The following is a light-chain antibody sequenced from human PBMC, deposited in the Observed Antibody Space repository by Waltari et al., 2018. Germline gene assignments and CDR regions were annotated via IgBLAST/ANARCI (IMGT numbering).Light chain of an antibody. V-gene: IGKV3-20*01. CDR3: QQYGSSVLYT. CDR1: HSLTKRY. J-gene: IGKJ2*01. CDR2: GAS. Sequence: VLTQSPGTLSLSPGERSTLPCRASHSLTKRYLAWYQQKPGQAPRLLIYGASSRAAGIPDRFSGNGSGTDFTLAITRLEPEDLSVYYCQQYGSSVLYTFGQGTKLEIK.